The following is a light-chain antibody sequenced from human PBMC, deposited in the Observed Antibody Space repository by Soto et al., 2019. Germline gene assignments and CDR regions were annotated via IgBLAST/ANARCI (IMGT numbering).Light chain of an antibody. CDR3: SSYAGSNIL. CDR1: SSDVGGYNY. J-gene: IGLJ1*01. V-gene: IGLV2-8*01. CDR2: EVN. Sequence: QSVLTQPPSASGSPGQSATISCTGTSSDVGGYNYVSWYQQHPGKAPKLMIYEVNKRPSGVPDRFSASKSGNTASLTVSGLQAEDEADYYCSSYAGSNILFGTGTKVTVL.